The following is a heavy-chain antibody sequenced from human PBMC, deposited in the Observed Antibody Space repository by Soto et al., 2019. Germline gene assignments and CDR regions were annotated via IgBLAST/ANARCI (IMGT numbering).Heavy chain of an antibody. CDR2: IYYSGSS. D-gene: IGHD3-3*02. CDR1: GASISGSGYY. CDR3: ARGDKVPFYYFDY. V-gene: IGHV4-31*03. Sequence: SETLSLTCTVSGASISGSGYYWSWIRQLPGKGLEWIGYIYYSGSSDSNPSLKRRVTISVDTSKNQFSLNLYSVTAADTAVYYCARGDKVPFYYFDYWGQGALVTVSS. J-gene: IGHJ4*02.